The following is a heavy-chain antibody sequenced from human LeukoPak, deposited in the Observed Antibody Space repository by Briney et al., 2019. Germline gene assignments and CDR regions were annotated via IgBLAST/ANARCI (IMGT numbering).Heavy chain of an antibody. D-gene: IGHD2-2*01. Sequence: PSETLSLTCTVSGGSISNGAYHWSWIRQPAGKGLKWIGRVYTTGDTNYNPSLKSRLTISVDTSKNQFSLNLTSVTAADTAVYYCARDSCSSNSCSFDFWGQGTLVTVSS. CDR2: VYTTGDT. J-gene: IGHJ4*02. CDR3: ARDSCSSNSCSFDF. CDR1: GGSISNGAYH. V-gene: IGHV4-61*02.